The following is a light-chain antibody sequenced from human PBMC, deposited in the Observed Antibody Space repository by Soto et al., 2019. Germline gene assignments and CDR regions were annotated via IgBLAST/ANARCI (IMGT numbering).Light chain of an antibody. CDR1: ISNIGSHY. CDR3: ATWDSSLNVVL. J-gene: IGLJ2*01. CDR2: DDD. Sequence: QSVLTQPPSVSAAPGEKVTISCSGSISNIGSHYVSWYQQFPRTAPKLLIYDDDRRPSGMPDRFSGSKSGTSATLGITGLQTGDEADYYCATWDSSLNVVLFGGGTKLTVL. V-gene: IGLV1-51*01.